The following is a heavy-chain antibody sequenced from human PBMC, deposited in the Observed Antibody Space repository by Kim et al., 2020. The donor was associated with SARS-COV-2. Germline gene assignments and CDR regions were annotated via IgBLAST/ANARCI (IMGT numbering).Heavy chain of an antibody. CDR1: GFTFSDYY. CDR2: ISSSSSYT. V-gene: IGHV3-11*03. Sequence: GGSLRLSCAASGFTFSDYYMTWIRQAPGKRLEWISYISSSSSYTKYADSVKGRFTISRDNAKNSLYLQMNSLRAEDTAVYYCARVASGSTAWYYFDYWGQGTLVTVSS. CDR3: ARVASGSTAWYYFDY. D-gene: IGHD6-19*01. J-gene: IGHJ4*02.